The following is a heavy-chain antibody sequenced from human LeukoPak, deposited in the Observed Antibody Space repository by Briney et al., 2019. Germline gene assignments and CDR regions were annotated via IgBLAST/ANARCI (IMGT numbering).Heavy chain of an antibody. V-gene: IGHV4-4*07. Sequence: SETLSLTCTVSGGSISSYYWSWIRQPAGKGLEGIGRIYTSGSTNYNPSLKSRVTMSVDTSKNQFSLKLSSVTAADTAVYYCARDSTAGYYYYYSMDVWGQGTTVTVSS. CDR3: ARDSTAGYYYYYSMDV. J-gene: IGHJ6*02. CDR1: GGSISSYY. CDR2: IYTSGST.